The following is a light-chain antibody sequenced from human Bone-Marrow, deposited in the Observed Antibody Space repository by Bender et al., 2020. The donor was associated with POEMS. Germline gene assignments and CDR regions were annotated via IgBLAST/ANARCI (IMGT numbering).Light chain of an antibody. V-gene: IGLV2-23*01. CDR1: SSDIGSYSF. CDR3: SFTHV. Sequence: QSALTQPASVSGSPGQSITLSCTGISSDIGSYSFVSWYQYHTGKAPKLMIYEGSKRPSGVSDRFSGSGSGNTASLTISGLLAEDEADYYCSFTHVFGTGTRVTVL. J-gene: IGLJ1*01. CDR2: EGS.